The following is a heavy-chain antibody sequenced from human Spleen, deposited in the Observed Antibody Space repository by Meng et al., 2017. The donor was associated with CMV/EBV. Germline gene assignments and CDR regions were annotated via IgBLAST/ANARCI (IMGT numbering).Heavy chain of an antibody. V-gene: IGHV1-18*01. CDR2: ISSYNRNT. J-gene: IGHJ5*02. CDR3: ARVPAAIRRTNWFDP. CDR1: GHTFNSYG. Sequence: ASVKVSCKVSGHTFNSYGITWVRQAPGQGLEWVGWISSYNRNTNYAQKFRGRVTLTTDTSTSTAYMELRSLRSDDTAVYYCARVPAAIRRTNWFDPWGQGTLVTVSS. D-gene: IGHD2-2*01.